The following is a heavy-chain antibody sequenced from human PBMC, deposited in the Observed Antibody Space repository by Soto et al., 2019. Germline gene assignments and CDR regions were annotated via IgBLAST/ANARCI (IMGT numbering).Heavy chain of an antibody. Sequence: GGSLRLSCVAAGFTFRSYDMYWVRQAPGKGLEWVAVTSSDEKKTYYTDSVKGRFTISRDNSKNTLYLQVNSLTAEDTAVYYCAKAMDTTKASKDNWFDPWGQGTLVTSPQ. D-gene: IGHD5-18*01. V-gene: IGHV3-30*18. CDR2: TSSDEKKT. J-gene: IGHJ5*02. CDR3: AKAMDTTKASKDNWFDP. CDR1: GFTFRSYD.